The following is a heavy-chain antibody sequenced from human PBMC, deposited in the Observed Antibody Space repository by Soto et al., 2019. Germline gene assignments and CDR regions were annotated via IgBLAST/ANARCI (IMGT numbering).Heavy chain of an antibody. J-gene: IGHJ6*02. V-gene: IGHV4-34*01. CDR1: GGSFSGYY. CDR2: INHSGST. Sequence: SETLSLTCAGYGGSFSGYYWSLIRQPPGKGLEWIGEINHSGSTNYNPSLKSRVTISVDTSKNQFSLKLSSVTAADTAVYYCATSARHYYSYAMDGWGQGSAVTVS. CDR3: ATSARHYYSYAMDG. D-gene: IGHD2-15*01.